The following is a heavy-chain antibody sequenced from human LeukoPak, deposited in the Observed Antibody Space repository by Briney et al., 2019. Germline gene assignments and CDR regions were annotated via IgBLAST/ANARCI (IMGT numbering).Heavy chain of an antibody. CDR3: ARHSGSLDS. V-gene: IGHV3-49*04. Sequence: PGGSLRLSCAASGFTFGDRAMSWVRRAPGKGLEWVGFIRGKVYGETTEYAASVQGRFTISKDDSRTIAYLQMNSLKPEDTAVYYCARHSGSLDSWGQGTLVTVSS. J-gene: IGHJ4*02. CDR2: IRGKVYGETT. D-gene: IGHD1-26*01. CDR1: GFTFGDRA.